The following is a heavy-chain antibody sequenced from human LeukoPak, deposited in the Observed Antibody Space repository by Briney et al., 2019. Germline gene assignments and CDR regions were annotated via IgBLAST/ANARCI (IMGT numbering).Heavy chain of an antibody. CDR1: GGSISSADYY. CDR3: ARDSYYYGSGSYFPPDY. J-gene: IGHJ4*02. V-gene: IGHV4-30-4*01. Sequence: SETLSLTCTVSGGSISSADYYWSWIRQPPGKGLEWIGYIYYSGSTYYNPSLKSRVTISVDTSKNQFSQKLSSVTAADTAVYYCARDSYYYGSGSYFPPDYWGQGTLVTVSS. D-gene: IGHD3-10*01. CDR2: IYYSGST.